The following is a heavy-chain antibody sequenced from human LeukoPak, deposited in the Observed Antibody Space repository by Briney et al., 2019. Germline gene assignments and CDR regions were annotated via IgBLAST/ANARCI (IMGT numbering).Heavy chain of an antibody. CDR3: ARDTLGEGEDANYAVYYFDD. CDR1: GFRFNTYW. V-gene: IGHV3-7*01. J-gene: IGHJ4*02. Sequence: PGGSLRLSCAASGFRFNTYWMSWVRQAPGRGREWLANIKQGGNEKYYADSVKGRFTTTRDNGNNTLDLQMNSMRADDTTVYYCARDTLGEGEDANYAVYYFDDWGKGTVVTVSS. D-gene: IGHD4/OR15-4a*01. CDR2: IKQGGNEK.